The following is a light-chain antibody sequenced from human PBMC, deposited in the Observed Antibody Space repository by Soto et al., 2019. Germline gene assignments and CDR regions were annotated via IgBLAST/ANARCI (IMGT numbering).Light chain of an antibody. J-gene: IGLJ1*01. CDR2: EVS. CDR3: SSYAGSNNFPYV. CDR1: SSDVGGYNY. Sequence: QSALTQPPSASGCPGQSVTISCTGTSSDVGGYNYVSWYQQHPGKAPKLMIYEVSKRPSGVPDRFSGSKSGNTASLTVSGLQAEDEADYYCSSYAGSNNFPYVFGTGTKLTVL. V-gene: IGLV2-8*01.